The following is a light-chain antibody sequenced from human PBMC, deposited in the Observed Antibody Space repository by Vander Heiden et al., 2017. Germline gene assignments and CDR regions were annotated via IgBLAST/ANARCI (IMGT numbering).Light chain of an antibody. Sequence: SYELTQPLSVSVSPGQTARITCSGDTLAKQYAYWYQQKPGQAPVLVIYKDSERPSGIPERFSGSSSGTTVTLTSSGVQAEDEADYYCQSTDSSGTYWLFGGGTKLTVL. CDR1: TLAKQY. CDR3: QSTDSSGTYWL. J-gene: IGLJ3*02. V-gene: IGLV3-25*03. CDR2: KDS.